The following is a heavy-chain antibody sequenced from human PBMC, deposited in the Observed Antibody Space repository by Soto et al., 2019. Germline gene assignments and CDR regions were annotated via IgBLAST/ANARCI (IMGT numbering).Heavy chain of an antibody. CDR3: ARGGRAVAGSPRFDY. CDR1: GGSVSSGSDY. D-gene: IGHD6-19*01. CDR2: IYYSGST. V-gene: IGHV4-61*01. J-gene: IGHJ4*02. Sequence: QVQLQESGPGLVKPSETLSLTCTVSGGSVSSGSDYWGWIRQPPGKGREWIGYIYYSGSTNYNPSGKITVTAAVDTSKDQMSLKLSSVAAADTALYYCARGGRAVAGSPRFDYWGQGTLVTVSS.